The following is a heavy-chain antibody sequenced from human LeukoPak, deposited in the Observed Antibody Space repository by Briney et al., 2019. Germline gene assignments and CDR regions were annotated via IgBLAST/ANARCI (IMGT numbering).Heavy chain of an antibody. CDR3: AREGVEWLFKGNWFDP. Sequence: GGSLRLSRAASGFTFSSYSMNWVRQAPGKGLEWVSSISSSSSYIYYADSVKGRFTISRDNAKNSLYLQMNSLRAEDTAVYYCAREGVEWLFKGNWFDPWGQGTLVTVSS. V-gene: IGHV3-21*01. CDR1: GFTFSSYS. CDR2: ISSSSSYI. D-gene: IGHD3-3*01. J-gene: IGHJ5*02.